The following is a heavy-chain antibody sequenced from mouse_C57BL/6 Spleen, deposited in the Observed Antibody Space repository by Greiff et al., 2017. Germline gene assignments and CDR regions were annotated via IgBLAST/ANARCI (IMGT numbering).Heavy chain of an antibody. Sequence: VQLQQSGAELVRPGASVKLSCTASGFNIKDAYMHWVKQRPEQGLEWIGWIDPENGDTEYASKFQGKATITADTSSNTAYLQLSSLTSEDTAVYYCTTEGDGYYQFAYWGQGTLVTVSA. J-gene: IGHJ3*01. CDR1: GFNIKDAY. CDR2: IDPENGDT. V-gene: IGHV14-4*01. D-gene: IGHD2-3*01. CDR3: TTEGDGYYQFAY.